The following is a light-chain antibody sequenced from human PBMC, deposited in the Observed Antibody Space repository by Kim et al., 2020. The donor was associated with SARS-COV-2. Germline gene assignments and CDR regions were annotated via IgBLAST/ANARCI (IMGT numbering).Light chain of an antibody. J-gene: IGKJ1*01. CDR3: QQYNNWPPWT. CDR2: GAS. CDR1: QSVSSN. Sequence: SPGERATLSCRASQSVSSNLAWYQQKPGQAPRLLIYGASTRATGIPARFSGSGSGTEFTLTISSLQSEDFAVYYCQQYNNWPPWTFSQGTKVDIK. V-gene: IGKV3-15*01.